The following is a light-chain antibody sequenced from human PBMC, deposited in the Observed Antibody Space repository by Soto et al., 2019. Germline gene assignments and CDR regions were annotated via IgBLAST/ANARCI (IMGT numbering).Light chain of an antibody. Sequence: EIVSTQSPATLSLSPGERATLSCRASQSVTSYLAWYQQRPGQAPRLLINDASRRATGIPDRFSGSGSGADFTLTITSLEPEDFAVYYCQQRSTWPPALSFGGGTKVDIK. CDR3: QQRSTWPPALS. V-gene: IGKV3-11*01. CDR1: QSVTSY. CDR2: DAS. J-gene: IGKJ4*01.